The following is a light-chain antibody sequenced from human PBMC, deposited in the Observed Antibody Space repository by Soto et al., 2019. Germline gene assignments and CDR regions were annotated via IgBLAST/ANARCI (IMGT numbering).Light chain of an antibody. CDR2: AAS. V-gene: IGKV1-6*01. J-gene: IGKJ4*01. CDR1: QGIGND. CDR3: LQDHNYPLT. Sequence: AIQMTQSPSSLSASIGDRVTITCRASQGIGNDLGWYQQKPGKAPKRLIYAASTLQSGVPSRFSGSGFGTNFTLTVSSLQPEDFATYYCLQDHNYPLTFGGGTKVDI.